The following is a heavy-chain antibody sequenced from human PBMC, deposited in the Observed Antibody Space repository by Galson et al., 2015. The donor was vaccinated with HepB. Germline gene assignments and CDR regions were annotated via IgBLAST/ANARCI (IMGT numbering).Heavy chain of an antibody. V-gene: IGHV3-30*18. CDR2: ISYDGSNK. Sequence: SLRLSCAASGFTFSSYGMHWVRQAPGKGLEWVAVISYDGSNKYYADSVKGRFTISRDNSKNTLYLQMNSLRAEDTAVYYCAKVSDGTVTDPYFDYWGQGTLVTVSS. D-gene: IGHD4-17*01. CDR1: GFTFSSYG. CDR3: AKVSDGTVTDPYFDY. J-gene: IGHJ4*02.